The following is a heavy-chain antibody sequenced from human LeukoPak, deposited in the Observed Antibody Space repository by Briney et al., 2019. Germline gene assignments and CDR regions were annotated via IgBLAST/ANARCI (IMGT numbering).Heavy chain of an antibody. D-gene: IGHD3-9*01. CDR1: GGSISSYY. V-gene: IGHV4-59*01. CDR3: ARDGHYDILTGYFQD. J-gene: IGHJ1*01. CDR2: IYYSGST. Sequence: SETLSLTCTVSGGSISSYYWSWIRQPPGKGLEWIGYIYYSGSTNYNPSLKSRVTISVDTSKNQFSLKLSSVTAADTAVYYCARDGHYDILTGYFQDWGQGTLVTVSS.